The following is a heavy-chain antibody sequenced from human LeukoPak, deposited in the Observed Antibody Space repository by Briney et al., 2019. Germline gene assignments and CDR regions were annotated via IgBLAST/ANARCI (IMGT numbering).Heavy chain of an antibody. CDR1: GYTFTNYY. Sequence: ASVKVSCKASGYTFTNYYMHWVRQAPGQGLEWMGIINPSDGKTNYAQKFQGRVTMTRDTSISTAYMELSRLRSDDTAVYYCARGRWLQSWSRYYYYMDVWGKGTTVTVSS. CDR3: ARGRWLQSWSRYYYYMDV. V-gene: IGHV1-46*01. J-gene: IGHJ6*03. D-gene: IGHD5-24*01. CDR2: INPSDGKT.